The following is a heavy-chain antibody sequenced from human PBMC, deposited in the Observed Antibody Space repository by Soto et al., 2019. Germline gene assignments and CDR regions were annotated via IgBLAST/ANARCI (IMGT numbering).Heavy chain of an antibody. CDR2: IRSKANSYAT. D-gene: IGHD6-13*01. V-gene: IGHV3-73*01. Sequence: GGSLRLSCAASGFTFSGSAMHWVRQASGKGLEWVGRIRSKANSYATAYAASVKGRFTISRDDSKNTAYLQMNSLKTEDTAVYYCTRPVAGPLWFDPWGQGTLVTVSS. J-gene: IGHJ5*02. CDR1: GFTFSGSA. CDR3: TRPVAGPLWFDP.